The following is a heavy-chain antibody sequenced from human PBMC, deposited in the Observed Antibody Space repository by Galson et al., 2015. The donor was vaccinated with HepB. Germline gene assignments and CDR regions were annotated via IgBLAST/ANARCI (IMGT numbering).Heavy chain of an antibody. Sequence: SLRLSCAASGFAFSSCAMTWVRQAPGKGLEWVSGISGSGSSAYYADSVKGRFTISRDNSKNTLYLQMNSLRAEDTAVYYCAKDGGYYDSSGYYYAKDADYWGQGTLVTVSS. V-gene: IGHV3-23*01. D-gene: IGHD3-22*01. CDR3: AKDGGYYDSSGYYYAKDADY. J-gene: IGHJ4*02. CDR2: ISGSGSSA. CDR1: GFAFSSCA.